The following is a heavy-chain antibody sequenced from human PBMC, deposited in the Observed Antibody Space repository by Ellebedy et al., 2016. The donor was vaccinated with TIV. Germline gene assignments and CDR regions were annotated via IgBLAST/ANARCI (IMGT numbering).Heavy chain of an antibody. CDR3: AREVRREWFDP. D-gene: IGHD1-26*01. CDR2: IRSKAYGGTT. Sequence: GGSLRLSCAASGFTFSDYYMDWVRQAPGKGLEWVGVIRSKAYGGTTEYAASVKGRFTISIDDSNNSLYLQMRSLKTEDTAVYYCAREVRREWFDPWGQGTLVSVSS. J-gene: IGHJ5*02. CDR1: GFTFSDYY. V-gene: IGHV3-72*01.